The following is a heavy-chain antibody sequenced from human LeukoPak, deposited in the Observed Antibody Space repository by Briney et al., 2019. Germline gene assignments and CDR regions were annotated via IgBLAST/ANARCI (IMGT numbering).Heavy chain of an antibody. V-gene: IGHV4-4*07. J-gene: IGHJ4*02. CDR1: GVSFSGYY. CDR2: IYTSGST. CDR3: ARDSYCGGDCYDY. Sequence: KPSETLSLTCAVYGVSFSGYYWSWIRQPAGKGLEWIGRIYTSGSTNYNPSLKSRVTMSVDTSKNQFSLKLSSVTAADTAVYYCARDSYCGGDCYDYWGQGTLDTVSS. D-gene: IGHD2-21*01.